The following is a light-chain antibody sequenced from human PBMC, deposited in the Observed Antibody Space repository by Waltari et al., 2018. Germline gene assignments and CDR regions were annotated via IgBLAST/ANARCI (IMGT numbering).Light chain of an antibody. V-gene: IGKV1-5*03. CDR1: QSISSW. CDR2: KAS. J-gene: IGKJ1*01. CDR3: QQYCTTPT. Sequence: DIQMTQSPSTLSASVGDRVTITCRASQSISSWLAWYQQKPGKAPKLLIYKASSLESGVPSRFSGSGSGTEFTLTISSLQAEDVAVYYCQQYCTTPTFGQGTKVDIK.